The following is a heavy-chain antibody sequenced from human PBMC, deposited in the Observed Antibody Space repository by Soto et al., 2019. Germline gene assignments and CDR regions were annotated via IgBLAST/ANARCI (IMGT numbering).Heavy chain of an antibody. J-gene: IGHJ5*02. CDR2: ISGSGGST. CDR1: GFTFSSYA. D-gene: IGHD3-9*01. CDR3: AKDGVTELRYFEEYNWFDP. Sequence: PGGSLRLSCAASGFTFSSYAMSWVRQAPGKGLEWVSAISGSGGSTYYADSVRGRFTISRDNSKNTLYLQMNSLRAEDTAVYYWAKDGVTELRYFEEYNWFDPWGQGTLVTVSS. V-gene: IGHV3-23*01.